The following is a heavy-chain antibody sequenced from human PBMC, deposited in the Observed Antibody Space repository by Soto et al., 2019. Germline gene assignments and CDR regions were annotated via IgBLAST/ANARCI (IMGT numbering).Heavy chain of an antibody. J-gene: IGHJ4*02. D-gene: IGHD2-2*01. Sequence: QITLKESGPTLVKPTQTLTLTCTISGFSLTSGGVGVGWIRQPPGKAPEWLALIYGDDDKRFKPSLKNRLSITRDNSRNEVVLKVTNMDPVDTATFFCAHKHAATWLFDYWGQGILVTVSS. V-gene: IGHV2-5*02. CDR1: GFSLTSGGVG. CDR2: IYGDDDK. CDR3: AHKHAATWLFDY.